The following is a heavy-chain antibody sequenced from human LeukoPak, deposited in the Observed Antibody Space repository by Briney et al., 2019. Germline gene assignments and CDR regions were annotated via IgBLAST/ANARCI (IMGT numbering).Heavy chain of an antibody. J-gene: IGHJ4*02. CDR3: VKDLTGTWSFDY. D-gene: IGHD3-9*01. V-gene: IGHV3-64D*06. Sequence: GRSLRLSCAASGFTFSNHFMHWVRQAPGKGLEYVSSIGPNGASTLYADSVKGRFTISRDNSKNALYLQLTSLRLEDTALYYCVKDLTGTWSFDYWGQGTLVTVSS. CDR2: IGPNGAST. CDR1: GFTFSNHF.